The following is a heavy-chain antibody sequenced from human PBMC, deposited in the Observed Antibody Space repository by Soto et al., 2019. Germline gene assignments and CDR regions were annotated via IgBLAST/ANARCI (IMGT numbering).Heavy chain of an antibody. J-gene: IGHJ4*02. CDR1: GGSVSSGSYY. D-gene: IGHD1-26*01. CDR2: IYYSGST. V-gene: IGHV4-61*01. CDR3: AREKLNSGSIDY. Sequence: PSETLSLTCTVSGGSVSSGSYYWSWIRQPPGKGLEWIGYIYYSGSTNYNPSLKSRVTISVDTSKNQFSLKLSSVTAADTAVYYCAREKLNSGSIDYWGQGALVTV.